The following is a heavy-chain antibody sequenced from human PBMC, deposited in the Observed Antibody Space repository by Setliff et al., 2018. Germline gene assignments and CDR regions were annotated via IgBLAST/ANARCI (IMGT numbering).Heavy chain of an antibody. J-gene: IGHJ6*03. V-gene: IGHV3-48*01. D-gene: IGHD6-13*01. CDR2: ISASSANI. Sequence: GGSLRLSCTASGFTFGDYAMSWVRQAPGKGLEWVSYISASSANIQYADSVRGRFTVSGDNARNSLYLQMNSLRGDDAAVYYCASDPSYASSLYYYLEVWGKGTTVTVSS. CDR3: ASDPSYASSLYYYLEV. CDR1: GFTFGDYA.